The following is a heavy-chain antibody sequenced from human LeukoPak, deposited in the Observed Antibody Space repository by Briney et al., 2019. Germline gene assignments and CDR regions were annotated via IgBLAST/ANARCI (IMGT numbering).Heavy chain of an antibody. D-gene: IGHD3-22*01. CDR2: INPSGGST. J-gene: IGHJ5*02. CDR3: ARDLEGYYDSGGYYSHWFDP. Sequence: WASVTVSCKASGYTFTSYYMHWVRQAPGQGLEWMGIINPSGGSTSYAQKFQGRVTMTRDMSTSTVYMELSSLRSEDTAVYYCARDLEGYYDSGGYYSHWFDPWGQGTLVTVSS. CDR1: GYTFTSYY. V-gene: IGHV1-46*01.